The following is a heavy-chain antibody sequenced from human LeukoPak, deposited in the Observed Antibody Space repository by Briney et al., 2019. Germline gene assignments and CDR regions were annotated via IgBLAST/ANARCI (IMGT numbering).Heavy chain of an antibody. Sequence: GGSLRLSCTASGFTFDNYAMSWFRQAPGKGLEWVGFIRSKIYGGTTEYAASVKGRFTISRDASKSIAYLQMNSLKSEDTAVYYCVRYSGDADYWGQGTLVTVSS. CDR3: VRYSGDADY. CDR2: IRSKIYGGTT. J-gene: IGHJ4*02. D-gene: IGHD5-12*01. CDR1: GFTFDNYA. V-gene: IGHV3-49*03.